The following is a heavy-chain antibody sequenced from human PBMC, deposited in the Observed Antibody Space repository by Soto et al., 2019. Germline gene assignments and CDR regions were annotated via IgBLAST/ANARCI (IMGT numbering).Heavy chain of an antibody. V-gene: IGHV1-18*01. Sequence: ASVKVSCKASGYTFTSYGISWVRQAPGQGLEWMGWISAYNGNTNYAQKLQGRVTMTTDTSTSTAYMELRSLRSDDTAVYYCARDAYSSGWYVYYYYGMDVWGQGTTVTVS. J-gene: IGHJ6*02. D-gene: IGHD6-19*01. CDR1: GYTFTSYG. CDR3: ARDAYSSGWYVYYYYGMDV. CDR2: ISAYNGNT.